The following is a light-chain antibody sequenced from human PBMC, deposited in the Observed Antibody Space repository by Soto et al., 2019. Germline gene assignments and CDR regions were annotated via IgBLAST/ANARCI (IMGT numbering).Light chain of an antibody. Sequence: IVMTQSPSTLSLSXGERATLSXXXXDSVHSNLAWYQQRPGQAPRLLIYDASSRATGIPARFSASGSGTEFTLTISSLQSEDFAVYSCQQYDTWPPTVTFGGGTKVDIK. J-gene: IGKJ4*01. CDR1: DSVHSN. V-gene: IGKV3-15*01. CDR2: DAS. CDR3: QQYDTWPPTVT.